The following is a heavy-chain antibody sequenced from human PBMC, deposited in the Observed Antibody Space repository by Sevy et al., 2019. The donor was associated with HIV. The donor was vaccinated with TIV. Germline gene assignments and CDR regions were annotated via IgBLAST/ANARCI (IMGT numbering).Heavy chain of an antibody. CDR2: IKQDGSEK. D-gene: IGHD1-1*01. CDR1: GFTFSRYW. Sequence: GGSLRLSCAASGFTFSRYWMSWVRQAPGKGLEWVANIKQDGSEKYYVDSVKGRFTISRDNAKNSLYLQMNSLRADDTAVYYCAKPIGTVSKECYYYGMDVWGQGTTVTVSS. J-gene: IGHJ6*02. CDR3: AKPIGTVSKECYYYGMDV. V-gene: IGHV3-7*01.